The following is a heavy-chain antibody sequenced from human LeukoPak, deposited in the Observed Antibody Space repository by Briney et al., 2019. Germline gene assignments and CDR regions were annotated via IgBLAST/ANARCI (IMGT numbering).Heavy chain of an antibody. Sequence: PGGSLRLSCAASGFTFRNFGMHWVRQAPGKGLEWVAFIRFDGRDEYYVDSLKGRFTISRDNSKNTVYLQMNGLTSEDTALYYCAEDKSQVGVDSASTLVDHWGQGTLVIVSS. CDR3: AEDKSQVGVDSASTLVDH. V-gene: IGHV3-30*02. J-gene: IGHJ4*02. CDR2: IRFDGRDE. D-gene: IGHD2-8*02. CDR1: GFTFRNFG.